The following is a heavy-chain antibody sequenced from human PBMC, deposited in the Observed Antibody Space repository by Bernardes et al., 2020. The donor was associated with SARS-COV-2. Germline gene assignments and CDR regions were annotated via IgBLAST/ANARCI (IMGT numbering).Heavy chain of an antibody. J-gene: IGHJ4*02. Sequence: SETLSLTCAVSGDSISSRQWWTWIRQPPGKGLEWIGQIFHNGVSNFKSSLRGRVSMSVDKAKNHFSLTMHSVTAADTAVYYCAVEPYVETVGSFPWGQGTLVTVSS. D-gene: IGHD3-10*01. CDR3: AVEPYVETVGSFP. CDR2: IFHNGVS. CDR1: GDSISSRQW. V-gene: IGHV4-4*02.